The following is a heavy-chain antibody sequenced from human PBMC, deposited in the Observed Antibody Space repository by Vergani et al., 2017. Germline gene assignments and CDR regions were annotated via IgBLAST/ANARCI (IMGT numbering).Heavy chain of an antibody. J-gene: IGHJ4*02. V-gene: IGHV3-9*01. CDR3: AKDTVSSGWGMIDY. Sequence: ELQLVESGGGLVQPGRSLRLSCAASGFTFGDFAMHWVRQAPGKGLEWVSSISWKSDSVGYADSVKGRFTISRDNAKNSLYLQMNSLTAEDTALYYCAKDTVSSGWGMIDYWGQGTLVTVSS. CDR2: ISWKSDSV. D-gene: IGHD6-19*01. CDR1: GFTFGDFA.